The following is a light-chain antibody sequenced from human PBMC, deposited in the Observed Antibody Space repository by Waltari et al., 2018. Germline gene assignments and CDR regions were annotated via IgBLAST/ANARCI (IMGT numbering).Light chain of an antibody. CDR2: DVS. J-gene: IGLJ3*02. V-gene: IGLV2-14*01. CDR3: SSYTSSSTLV. Sequence: QSALTQPASVSGSPGQWITISCTGSNSDVGTYNYVSWYQQHPGKAPKLMIYDVSKRPSGVSDRFSGSKSGNTASLTISGIQAEDEADYYCSSYTSSSTLVFGGGTKVTVL. CDR1: NSDVGTYNY.